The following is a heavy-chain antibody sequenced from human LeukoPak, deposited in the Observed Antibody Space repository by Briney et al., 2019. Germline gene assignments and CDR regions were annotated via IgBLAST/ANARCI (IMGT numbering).Heavy chain of an antibody. D-gene: IGHD5-12*01. CDR2: ISDSGGST. Sequence: GGSLRLSCAVSGITLSNYGMSWVRQAPGKGLEWVAGISDSGGSTYYADSVKGRFTISRDNSKNTLYLQMNSLRAEDTAVYYCAKAKAEYSGYDSAWFDPWGQGTLVTVSS. J-gene: IGHJ5*02. V-gene: IGHV3-23*01. CDR3: AKAKAEYSGYDSAWFDP. CDR1: GITLSNYG.